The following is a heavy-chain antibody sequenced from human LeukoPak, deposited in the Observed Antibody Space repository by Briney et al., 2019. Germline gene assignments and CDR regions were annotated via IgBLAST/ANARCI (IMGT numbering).Heavy chain of an antibody. CDR3: ARVAVAATRDY. V-gene: IGHV3-66*01. CDR2: IYSGGST. D-gene: IGHD2-15*01. J-gene: IGHJ4*02. Sequence: GGSLRLSCAASGFTVSSNYMSWVRQAPGKGLEWVSVIYSGGSTYYADSVKGRFTISRDNSKNTLYLQMNSLRAEDTAVYYCARVAVAATRDYWGQGTLLTVSS. CDR1: GFTVSSNY.